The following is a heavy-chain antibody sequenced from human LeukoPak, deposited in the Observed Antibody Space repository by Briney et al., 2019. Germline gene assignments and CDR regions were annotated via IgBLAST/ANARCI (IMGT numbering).Heavy chain of an antibody. CDR1: GGSFSSYY. Sequence: PSETLSLTCTVSGGSFSSYYWSWIRQPAGKGLEWIGRIYTSGSTNYNPSLKSRVTMSVDTSRNQVSLKLNSVTAADTAVYYCARTHYYDSSGYYQRGPVWFDPWGQGTLVTVSS. D-gene: IGHD3-22*01. CDR2: IYTSGST. V-gene: IGHV4-4*07. J-gene: IGHJ5*02. CDR3: ARTHYYDSSGYYQRGPVWFDP.